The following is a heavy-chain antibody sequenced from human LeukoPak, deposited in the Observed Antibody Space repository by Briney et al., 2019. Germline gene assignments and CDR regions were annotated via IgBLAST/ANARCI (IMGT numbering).Heavy chain of an antibody. CDR2: INPNSGGT. CDR1: GYTFTGYY. J-gene: IGHJ6*02. Sequence: ASVKVSCKACGYTFTGYYMHWVGQAPGQGLEWMGWINPNSGGTNYAQKFQGRVTMTRDTSISTAYMELSRLRSDDTAVYYCARDPYYDILTGYTYYYYGMDVWGQGTTVTVSS. D-gene: IGHD3-9*01. CDR3: ARDPYYDILTGYTYYYYGMDV. V-gene: IGHV1-2*02.